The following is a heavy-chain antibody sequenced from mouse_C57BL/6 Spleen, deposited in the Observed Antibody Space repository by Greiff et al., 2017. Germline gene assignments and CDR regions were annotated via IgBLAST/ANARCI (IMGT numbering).Heavy chain of an antibody. V-gene: IGHV14-4*01. CDR1: GFNIKDDY. J-gene: IGHJ3*01. CDR3: TRSTPFAY. D-gene: IGHD1-1*01. Sequence: VQLQQSGAELVRPGASVKLSCTASGFNIKDDYMHWVKQRPEQGLEWIGWIDPENGDTEYASKFQGKATITADTSSNTAYLQLSSLTSEETAVYYCTRSTPFAYWGQGTLVTVSA. CDR2: IDPENGDT.